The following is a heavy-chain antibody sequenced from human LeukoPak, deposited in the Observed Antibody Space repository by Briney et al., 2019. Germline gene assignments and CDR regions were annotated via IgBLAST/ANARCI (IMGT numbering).Heavy chain of an antibody. D-gene: IGHD6-19*01. CDR1: GFTFSSYA. V-gene: IGHV3-23*01. J-gene: IGHJ4*02. Sequence: GGSLRLSCAASGFTFSSYAMSWVRQAPGKGLEWVSAISGSGGSTYYADSVKGRFTISRDNSKNTLYLQMNGLRAEDTAVYYCAKDRGAVAVFRWYYFDYWGQGTLVTVSS. CDR2: ISGSGGST. CDR3: AKDRGAVAVFRWYYFDY.